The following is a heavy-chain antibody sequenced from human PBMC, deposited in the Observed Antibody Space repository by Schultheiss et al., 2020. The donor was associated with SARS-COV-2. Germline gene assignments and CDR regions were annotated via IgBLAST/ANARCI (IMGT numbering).Heavy chain of an antibody. CDR3: AREGDGDFDY. V-gene: IGHV4-61*01. CDR2: IYYSGST. CDR1: GGSVSSGSYY. J-gene: IGHJ4*02. D-gene: IGHD2-8*01. Sequence: SETLSLTCTVSGGSVSSGSYYWSWIRQPPGKGLEWIGYIYYSGSTNYNPSLKSRVTISVDTSKNQFSLKLSSVTAADTAVYYCAREGDGDFDYWGQGTLVTVSS.